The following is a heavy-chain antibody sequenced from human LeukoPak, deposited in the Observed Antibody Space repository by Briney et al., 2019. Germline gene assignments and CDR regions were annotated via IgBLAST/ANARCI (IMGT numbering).Heavy chain of an antibody. Sequence: SETLSLTCTVSGGSISSSSYYWGWIRQPPGKGLEWIGSIYYSGSTYYNPSLKSRVTISVDTSKNQFSLKLSSVTAADTAVYYRASSYYYDSSGPFDYWGQGTLVTVSS. V-gene: IGHV4-39*01. CDR2: IYYSGST. J-gene: IGHJ4*02. CDR1: GGSISSSSYY. D-gene: IGHD3-22*01. CDR3: ASSYYYDSSGPFDY.